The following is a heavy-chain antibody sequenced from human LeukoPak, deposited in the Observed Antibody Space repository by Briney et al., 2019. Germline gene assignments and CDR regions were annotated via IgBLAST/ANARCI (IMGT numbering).Heavy chain of an antibody. CDR2: INPSGGST. J-gene: IGHJ6*04. CDR1: GHTFTSYY. CDR3: ARDGTSYYYGSGSPQYYGMDV. D-gene: IGHD3-10*01. V-gene: IGHV1-46*01. Sequence: GASVKVSCKASGHTFTSYYMHWVRQAPGQGLEWMGIINPSGGSTSYAQKFQGRVTMTRDTSTSTVYMELSSPRSEDTAVYYCARDGTSYYYGSGSPQYYGMDVWGKGTTVTVSS.